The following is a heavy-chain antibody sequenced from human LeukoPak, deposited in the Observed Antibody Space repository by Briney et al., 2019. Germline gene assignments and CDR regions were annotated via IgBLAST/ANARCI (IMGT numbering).Heavy chain of an antibody. J-gene: IGHJ6*03. CDR2: ISAHNGNT. V-gene: IGHV1-18*01. D-gene: IGHD3-3*01. CDR1: GYTFTSYG. CDR3: ASGSYNLWSGQCYYYMDV. Sequence: VGTLTLSCTASGYTFTSYGISCGRPAPGQRLERMGGISAHNGNTNYAQNLQGRVTMTTDTSTSTSYMGLRSLRSADTAVYYCASGSYNLWSGQCYYYMDVWGKGTTVTVSS.